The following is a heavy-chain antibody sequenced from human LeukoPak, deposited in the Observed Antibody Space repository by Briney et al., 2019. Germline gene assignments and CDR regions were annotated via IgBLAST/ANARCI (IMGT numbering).Heavy chain of an antibody. V-gene: IGHV3-30-3*01. CDR1: GFTFSSYA. D-gene: IGHD5-18*01. Sequence: PGGSLRLSCAASGFTFSSYAMHWVRQAPGKGLEWVAVISYDGSNKYYADSVKGRFTISRDNSKNTLYLQMNSLRAEDTAVYYCARDLVTVDTSATGYWGQGTLVTVSS. CDR3: ARDLVTVDTSATGY. CDR2: ISYDGSNK. J-gene: IGHJ4*02.